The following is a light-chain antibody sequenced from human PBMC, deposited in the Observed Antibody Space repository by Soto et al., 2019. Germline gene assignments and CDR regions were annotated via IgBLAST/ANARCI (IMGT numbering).Light chain of an antibody. J-gene: IGLJ3*02. Sequence: QTVVTQEPSFSVSPGGTVTLTCGSSSGSVSTSNYPSWYQQTPGHAPRTLIYNTNIRSSGVPDRFSGSILGNKAALTITGAQADDESDYYCVLYMGSGVSVFGGGTQLTVL. V-gene: IGLV8-61*01. CDR2: NTN. CDR3: VLYMGSGVSV. CDR1: SGSVSTSNY.